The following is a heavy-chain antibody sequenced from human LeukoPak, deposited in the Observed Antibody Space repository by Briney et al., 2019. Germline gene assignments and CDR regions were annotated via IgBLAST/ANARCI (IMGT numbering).Heavy chain of an antibody. J-gene: IGHJ4*02. Sequence: GGSLRLSCAASGLTFSRYWMNWVRQAPGRGLEWVSRVNSYGSTTTYADSVKGRFTISRDNAKNTLHLQMSSLRAEDTAVYYCAAKAVGDRGADYWGQGTLVTVSS. V-gene: IGHV3-74*01. CDR3: AAKAVGDRGADY. CDR1: GLTFSRYW. D-gene: IGHD1-26*01. CDR2: VNSYGSTT.